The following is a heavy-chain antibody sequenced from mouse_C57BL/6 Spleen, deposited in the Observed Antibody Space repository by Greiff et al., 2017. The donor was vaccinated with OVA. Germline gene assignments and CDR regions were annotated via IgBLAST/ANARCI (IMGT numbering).Heavy chain of an antibody. Sequence: VQLQQSGAELVRPGASVKLSCTASGFNIKDYYMHWVKQRPEQGLEWIGRIDPEDGDTEYAPKFQGKATMTADTSSNTAYLQLSSLTSEDTAVHYCTSYYYGSGDYAMDYWGQGTSVTVSS. D-gene: IGHD1-1*01. CDR3: TSYYYGSGDYAMDY. V-gene: IGHV14-1*01. CDR1: GFNIKDYY. J-gene: IGHJ4*01. CDR2: IDPEDGDT.